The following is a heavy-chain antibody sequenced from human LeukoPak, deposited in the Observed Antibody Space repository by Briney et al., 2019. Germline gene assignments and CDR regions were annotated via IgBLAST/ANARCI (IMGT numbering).Heavy chain of an antibody. CDR1: GFPVSNNY. D-gene: IGHD2-15*01. V-gene: IGHV3-66*01. CDR2: IYSGGDT. CDR3: ARDYPDCSGGSCHYYSDY. Sequence: GGSLRLSCAASGFPVSNNYMTWVRQAPGKGLEWVSLIYSGGDTYYADSVKGRFAISRDNSKNTLYLQMNSLRAEDTAMYFCARDYPDCSGGSCHYYSDYWGQGTPVTVSS. J-gene: IGHJ4*02.